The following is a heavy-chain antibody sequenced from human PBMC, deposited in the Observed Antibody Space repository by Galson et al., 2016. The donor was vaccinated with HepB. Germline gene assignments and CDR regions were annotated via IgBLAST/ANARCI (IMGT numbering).Heavy chain of an antibody. CDR3: ARGSTATTPLAY. CDR2: ISTYNGNT. CDR1: GYCFSNYG. Sequence: SVKVSCKASGYCFSNYGITWVRQAPGQGLEWMGWISTYNGNTDYDQKLHGRLTLTTDASTTTAYLELRSLRFDDTAVYYCARGSTATTPLAYWGQGTLVTVSS. D-gene: IGHD1-1*01. J-gene: IGHJ4*02. V-gene: IGHV1-18*01.